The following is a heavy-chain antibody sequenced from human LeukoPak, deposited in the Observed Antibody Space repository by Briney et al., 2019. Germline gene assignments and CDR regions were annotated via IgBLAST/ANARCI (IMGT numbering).Heavy chain of an antibody. J-gene: IGHJ6*03. D-gene: IGHD2-2*01. Sequence: SETLSLTCTASGGSISSYYWSRIRQPPGKGLEWIGYIYYSGSTNYNPSLKSRVTISVDTSKNQFSLKLSSVTAADTAVYYCARYQKGYYYYYMDVWGKGTTVTVSS. CDR1: GGSISSYY. CDR2: IYYSGST. CDR3: ARYQKGYYYYYMDV. V-gene: IGHV4-59*01.